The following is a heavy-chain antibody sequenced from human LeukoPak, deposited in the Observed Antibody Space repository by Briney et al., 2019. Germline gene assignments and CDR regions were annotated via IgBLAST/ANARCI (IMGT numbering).Heavy chain of an antibody. Sequence: SETLSLICTTSGVSISRFYWSWVRQPPGKGLEWIANIYNGVPTFFSPSLKSRATISVDTSKGQFSLQLASVTAADTAVYYCVQTTGWPGFDYWGQGILVTVSS. J-gene: IGHJ4*02. CDR2: IYNGVPT. V-gene: IGHV4-4*09. D-gene: IGHD6-19*01. CDR1: GVSISRFY. CDR3: VQTTGWPGFDY.